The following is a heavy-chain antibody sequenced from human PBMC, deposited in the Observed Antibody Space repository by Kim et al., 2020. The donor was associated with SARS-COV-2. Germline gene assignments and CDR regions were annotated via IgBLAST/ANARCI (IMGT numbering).Heavy chain of an antibody. Sequence: GGSLRLSCAASGFTFNDDWMNWFRQAPGKGLEWVSRIKSKTGGGTVDYAAPVKGRFTISRDDSKNTLYLQMNSLKTEDTAVYYCTTGWFDPWGQGTLVTVSS. V-gene: IGHV3-15*01. J-gene: IGHJ5*02. CDR1: GFTFNDDW. CDR3: TTGWFDP. CDR2: IKSKTGGGTV.